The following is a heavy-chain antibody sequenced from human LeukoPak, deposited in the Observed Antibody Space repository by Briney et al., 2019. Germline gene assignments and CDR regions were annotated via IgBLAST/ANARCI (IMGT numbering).Heavy chain of an antibody. D-gene: IGHD3-10*01. CDR1: GGPISSYY. V-gene: IGHV4-59*08. CDR3: ARHSMVRGVPEHYGMDV. CDR2: IYYSGST. J-gene: IGHJ6*02. Sequence: SETLSLTCTVSGGPISSYYWSWIRQPPGKGLEWIGYIYYSGSTNYNPSLKSRVTISVDTSKNQFSLKLSSVTAADTAVYYCARHSMVRGVPEHYGMDVWGQGTTVTVSS.